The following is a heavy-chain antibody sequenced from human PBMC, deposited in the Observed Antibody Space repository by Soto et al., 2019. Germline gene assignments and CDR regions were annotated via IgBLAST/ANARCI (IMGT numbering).Heavy chain of an antibody. J-gene: IGHJ6*02. D-gene: IGHD6-19*01. Sequence: EVQLVESGGGLVQPGGSLRLSCAASGFTFSSYSMNWVRQAPGKGLEWVSYISSSSSTIYYADSVKGRFTISRDNAKNSLYLQMNSLRDEDTAVYYCARDSESSGWFGDYYYYYGMDVWGQGTTVTVSS. V-gene: IGHV3-48*02. CDR2: ISSSSSTI. CDR3: ARDSESSGWFGDYYYYYGMDV. CDR1: GFTFSSYS.